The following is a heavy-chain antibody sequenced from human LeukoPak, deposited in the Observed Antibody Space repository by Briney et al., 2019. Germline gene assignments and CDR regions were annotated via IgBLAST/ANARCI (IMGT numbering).Heavy chain of an antibody. J-gene: IGHJ4*02. V-gene: IGHV3-33*01. CDR1: GFTFSSNG. D-gene: IGHD1-14*01. Sequence: GGSLRLSCAASGFTFSSNGMHWVCQAPGKGLEWVAFIWYDGSNKYYADSVKGRFVISRDNSKNTLYLQMNSLRAEDTALYYCARDPGGWSFDYWGQGTLVTVSS. CDR2: IWYDGSNK. CDR3: ARDPGGWSFDY.